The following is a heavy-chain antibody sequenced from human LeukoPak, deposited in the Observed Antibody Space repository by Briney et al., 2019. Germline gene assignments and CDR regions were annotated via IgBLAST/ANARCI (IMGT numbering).Heavy chain of an antibody. Sequence: SETLSLTCAVYGGSFSGYYWSWIRQPPGKGLEWIGEINHSGSTNYNPSLKSRVTISVDTSKNQFPLKLSSVTAADTAVYYCARRRATVTSIDYWGQGTLVTVSS. CDR1: GGSFSGYY. CDR3: ARRRATVTSIDY. V-gene: IGHV4-34*01. D-gene: IGHD4-17*01. CDR2: INHSGST. J-gene: IGHJ4*02.